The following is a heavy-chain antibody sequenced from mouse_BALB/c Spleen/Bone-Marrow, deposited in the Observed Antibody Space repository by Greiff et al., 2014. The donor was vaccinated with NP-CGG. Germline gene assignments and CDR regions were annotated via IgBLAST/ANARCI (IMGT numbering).Heavy chain of an antibody. CDR3: TREGYYGSSPAWFAY. Sequence: QVTLKESGAELVRPGASVTLSCKASGYTFTDYEMHWVKQTPVHGLEWIGAIDPETGGTAYNQKFKGKATLTADKSSSTAYMELRSLTSEDSAVYYCTREGYYGSSPAWFAYWGQGTLVTLSA. CDR1: GYTFTDYE. J-gene: IGHJ3*01. D-gene: IGHD1-1*01. V-gene: IGHV1-15*01. CDR2: IDPETGGT.